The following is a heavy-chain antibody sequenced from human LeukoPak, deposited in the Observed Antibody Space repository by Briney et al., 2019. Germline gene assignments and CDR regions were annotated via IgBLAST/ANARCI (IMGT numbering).Heavy chain of an antibody. V-gene: IGHV1-46*01. D-gene: IGHD3-22*01. Sequence: ASVKVSCKASGYTFTSYYMHWVRQAPGQGLEWMGIINPSGGSTSYAQKFQGRVTMTRDMSTSTVYMELSSLRSEDTAVYYCARLSDYYDSSGYYYYFDYWGQGTLVTVSS. CDR2: INPSGGST. CDR3: ARLSDYYDSSGYYYYFDY. J-gene: IGHJ4*02. CDR1: GYTFTSYY.